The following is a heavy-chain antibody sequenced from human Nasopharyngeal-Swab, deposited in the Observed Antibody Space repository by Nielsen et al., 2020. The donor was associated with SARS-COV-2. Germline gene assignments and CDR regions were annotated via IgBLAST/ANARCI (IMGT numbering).Heavy chain of an antibody. CDR2: INHSGST. J-gene: IGHJ5*02. CDR1: GGSFSGYC. CDR3: ARAPLIGEGWFDP. Sequence: SETLSLTCAVYGGSFSGYCWSWIRQPPGKGLEWIGEINHSGSTNYNPSLKSRVTISVDTSKNQFSLKLSSVTAADTAVYYCARAPLIGEGWFDPWGQGTLVTVSS. D-gene: IGHD3-16*01. V-gene: IGHV4-34*01.